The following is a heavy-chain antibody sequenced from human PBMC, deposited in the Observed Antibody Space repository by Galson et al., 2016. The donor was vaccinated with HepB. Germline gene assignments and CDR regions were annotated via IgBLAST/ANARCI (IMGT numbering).Heavy chain of an antibody. Sequence: SETLSLTCTVSGGSMTTYYWSWIRQPPGKGLEWIGYIYYTGKTDFNPSLKSRVTISVDTSRTQFSLKLNSVTAADTAVYYCARDLYRDRGYCSGANCHSNAFEIWGQGTMVTVSP. CDR2: IYYTGKT. J-gene: IGHJ3*02. CDR1: GGSMTTYY. CDR3: ARDLYRDRGYCSGANCHSNAFEI. V-gene: IGHV4-59*01. D-gene: IGHD2-15*01.